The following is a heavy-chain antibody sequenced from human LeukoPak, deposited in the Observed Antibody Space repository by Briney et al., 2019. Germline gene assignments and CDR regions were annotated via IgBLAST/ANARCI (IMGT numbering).Heavy chain of an antibody. CDR1: GVSMSAYQ. CDR3: ATSNDAKIAPFDH. CDR2: INTKGET. D-gene: IGHD2-21*01. J-gene: IGHJ4*02. Sequence: SETLSLTCTVSGVSMSAYQWSWVRQSPEKGLEWIGCINTKGETSYNPSLKSRVTTSVDTSKSQFSLRLTSVTAADTAVYHCATSNDAKIAPFDHWGQGAPVTVSS. V-gene: IGHV4-4*09.